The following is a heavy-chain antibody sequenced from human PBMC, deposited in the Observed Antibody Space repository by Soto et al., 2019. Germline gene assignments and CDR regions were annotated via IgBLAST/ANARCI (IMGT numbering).Heavy chain of an antibody. Sequence: QVQLVESGGDVFQPGRSLRLSCTASGFTVNRYAIHWVRQAPAKWLEWVAVILSDGSKKYYADSVKGRFTLSRDNSKNTLYVQMNSLRIDDTAVYYCTRGYLYSRSGSHTPYFEYWGQGTLVTVSS. CDR2: ILSDGSKK. D-gene: IGHD3-3*01. CDR1: GFTVNRYA. J-gene: IGHJ4*02. CDR3: TRGYLYSRSGSHTPYFEY. V-gene: IGHV3-30-3*01.